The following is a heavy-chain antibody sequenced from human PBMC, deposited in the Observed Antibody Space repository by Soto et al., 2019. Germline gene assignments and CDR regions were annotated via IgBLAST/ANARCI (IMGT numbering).Heavy chain of an antibody. Sequence: EVQLVESGGGLLGPGGSLRLSFAASGITFSNAWMNWVRKAPGKGLEYIGRIRSKTDGGTTEYAAPVEGRFTVSRDDSKNTLYLQMSGLKTEDTAVYYCTTTRPGTNVFDNWGQGTLVTVSS. CDR1: GITFSNAW. J-gene: IGHJ3*02. D-gene: IGHD6-13*01. CDR3: TTTRPGTNVFDN. V-gene: IGHV3-15*01. CDR2: IRSKTDGGTT.